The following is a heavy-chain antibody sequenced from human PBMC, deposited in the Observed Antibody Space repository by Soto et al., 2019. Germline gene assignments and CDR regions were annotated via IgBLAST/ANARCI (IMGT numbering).Heavy chain of an antibody. D-gene: IGHD6-19*01. J-gene: IGHJ4*02. CDR1: GFTFSSYA. V-gene: IGHV3-23*01. CDR2: ISGSGGST. Sequence: EVQLLESGGGLVQPGGSLRLSCAASGFTFSSYAMSWVRQAPGKGLEWVSAISGSGGSTYYADSVKGRFTISXXXXXXXXXXXXXXXRAEDTAVYYCAKDRWKQWLVRDYWGQGTLVTVSS. CDR3: AKDRWKQWLVRDY.